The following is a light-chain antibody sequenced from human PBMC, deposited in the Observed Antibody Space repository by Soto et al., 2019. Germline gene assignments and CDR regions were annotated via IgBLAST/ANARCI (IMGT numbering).Light chain of an antibody. CDR3: QQYGRSPFT. CDR2: GAS. V-gene: IGKV3-20*01. Sequence: ENMLTQSPGILSLSPGERATLSCRASQTISGDYLAWYQRKPRQTARLLVYGASNRATGTADRFSGTGSGKDFALTINGLEPEVFVVYYCQQYGRSPFTLGPGTKVDVK. J-gene: IGKJ3*01. CDR1: QTISGDY.